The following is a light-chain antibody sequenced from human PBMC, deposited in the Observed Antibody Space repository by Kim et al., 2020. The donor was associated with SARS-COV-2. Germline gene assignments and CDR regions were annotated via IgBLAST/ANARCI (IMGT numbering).Light chain of an antibody. CDR2: GNT. Sequence: QSVLTQPPSVSGSPGQRVTISCTGSGSNIGAGYDVHWYQQVPGTAPKLLIYGNTNRPSGVPDRFSGSKSGTSASLAISGLQAEDEADYFCQSYDTTLSGSVFGGGTQLTVL. CDR1: GSNIGAGYD. J-gene: IGLJ3*02. V-gene: IGLV1-40*01. CDR3: QSYDTTLSGSV.